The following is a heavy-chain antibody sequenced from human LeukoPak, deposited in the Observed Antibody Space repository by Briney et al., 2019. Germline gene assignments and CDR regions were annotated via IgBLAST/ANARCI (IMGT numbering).Heavy chain of an antibody. CDR1: GGSISSYY. V-gene: IGHV4-59*06. J-gene: IGHJ4*02. CDR3: ARVLGYCSSTSCRAIDY. Sequence: PSETLSLTCTVSGGSISSYYWSWIRQHPGKGLEWIGYIYYSGSTYYNPSLKSRVTISVDTSKNQFSLKLSSVTAADTAVYYCARVLGYCSSTSCRAIDYWGQGTLVTVSS. CDR2: IYYSGST. D-gene: IGHD2-2*01.